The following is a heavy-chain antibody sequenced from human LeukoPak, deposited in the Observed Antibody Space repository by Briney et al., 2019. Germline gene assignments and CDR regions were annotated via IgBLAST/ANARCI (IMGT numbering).Heavy chain of an antibody. Sequence: SETLSLTCTVSGGSISSYYWSWIRQPPGKGLEWIGYIYYSGSTNYNPSLKSRVTISVDTSKNQFSLKLSSVTAADTAVYYCAREPPNHMSCSGGSCYSHAFDIWGQGTMVTVSS. CDR3: AREPPNHMSCSGGSCYSHAFDI. CDR2: IYYSGST. J-gene: IGHJ3*02. CDR1: GGSISSYY. D-gene: IGHD2-15*01. V-gene: IGHV4-59*01.